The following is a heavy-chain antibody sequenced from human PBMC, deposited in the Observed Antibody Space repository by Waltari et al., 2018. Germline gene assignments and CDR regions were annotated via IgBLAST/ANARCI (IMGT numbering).Heavy chain of an antibody. J-gene: IGHJ4*02. CDR1: GYTFTSYG. V-gene: IGHV1-18*01. CDR2: ISAYHGNT. CDR3: ASDMGSSWVLSDY. Sequence: QVQLVQSGAEVKKPGASVKVSCKASGYTFTSYGISWVRQAPGQGVEWRGWISAYHGNTNYAPKREGRLSMTTDTSTSTADVEVESLRCNEATVYYCASDMGSSWVLSDYWGQGTLVTVSS. D-gene: IGHD6-13*01.